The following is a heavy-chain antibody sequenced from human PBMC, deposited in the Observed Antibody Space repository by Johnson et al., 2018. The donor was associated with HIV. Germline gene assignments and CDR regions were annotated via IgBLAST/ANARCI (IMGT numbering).Heavy chain of an antibody. J-gene: IGHJ3*02. V-gene: IGHV3-11*04. CDR3: AREGAMALHGAFDI. D-gene: IGHD5-18*01. CDR1: GFTVSRNY. Sequence: QVQLVESGGGLVQPGGSLRLSCAASGFTVSRNYMSWVRHAPGKGLEWVSYISSRGSTIYYADAVKGRFTSSRDNAKNSLYLQSNSLRAEDTAVYYCAREGAMALHGAFDIWGQGTMVTVSS. CDR2: ISSRGSTI.